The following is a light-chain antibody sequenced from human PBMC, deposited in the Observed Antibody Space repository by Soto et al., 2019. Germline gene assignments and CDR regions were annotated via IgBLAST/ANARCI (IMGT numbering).Light chain of an antibody. J-gene: IGKJ1*01. CDR2: KAS. Sequence: DIQMTQSPSTLSGSVGDRVTITCRASQTISSWLAWYQQKPGKAPKLLIYKASTLKSGVPSRFSGSGSGTEFPLTISSLQPDDFATYFCQHYNSYSGAFGQGTKVEL. CDR3: QHYNSYSGA. CDR1: QTISSW. V-gene: IGKV1-5*03.